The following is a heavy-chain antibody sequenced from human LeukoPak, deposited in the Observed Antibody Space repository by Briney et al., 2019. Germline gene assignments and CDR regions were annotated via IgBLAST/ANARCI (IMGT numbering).Heavy chain of an antibody. CDR2: IYPGDSDT. CDR1: GYSFTTKW. D-gene: IGHD2-21*02. J-gene: IGHJ4*02. CDR3: ARPSVRGGDPYYFDY. Sequence: GESLKISCQGSGYSFTTKWIGWVRQMPGKGLEWMGIIYPGDSDTRYSPSFQGQVTISADKSISTAYLQWSSLQASDTAMYYCARPSVRGGDPYYFDYWGQGTLVTVSP. V-gene: IGHV5-51*01.